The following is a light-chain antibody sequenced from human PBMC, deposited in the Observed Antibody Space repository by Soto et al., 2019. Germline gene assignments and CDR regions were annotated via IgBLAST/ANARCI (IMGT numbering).Light chain of an antibody. CDR3: QSYDSSLSVLYV. Sequence: QSELTQPPSVSGAPGQRVTISCTGSRSNIGAGYDVHWYQQLPGTAPKLLIHGDSNRPSGVPDRFSGSKSGTSASLAITGLQAEDEADYYCQSYDSSLSVLYVFGTGTKVTVL. CDR2: GDS. V-gene: IGLV1-40*01. J-gene: IGLJ1*01. CDR1: RSNIGAGYD.